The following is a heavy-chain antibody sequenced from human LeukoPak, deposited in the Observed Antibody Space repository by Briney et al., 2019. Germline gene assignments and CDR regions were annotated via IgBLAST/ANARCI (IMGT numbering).Heavy chain of an antibody. D-gene: IGHD3-22*01. CDR2: ISSSTTYI. J-gene: IGHJ3*02. CDR3: ARSGNYFDDAFYI. CDR1: GFTFSSYI. Sequence: PGGSLRLSCAAAGFTFSSYILNWDRQAPGKGLEWVSSISSSTTYIYYADSVKGRFTISRDNAKNSLYLQTNSLRAEDTAVYYCARSGNYFDDAFYIWGQGTRVTVSS. V-gene: IGHV3-21*01.